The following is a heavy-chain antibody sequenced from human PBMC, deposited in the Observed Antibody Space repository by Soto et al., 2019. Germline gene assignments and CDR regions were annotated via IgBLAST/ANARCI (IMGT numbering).Heavy chain of an antibody. CDR2: ISASGVST. CDR3: AKVPLRPYYVDY. Sequence: EVQLLDSGGGLAQPGGSLRVSCAASGFIFNNYAMNWVRQAPGEGLQWVAGISASGVSTYYADSVKGRFIISRDNSKNTLFLQMNSLRAEDTAIYYGAKVPLRPYYVDYWGLGTLFTVSS. CDR1: GFIFNNYA. V-gene: IGHV3-23*01. J-gene: IGHJ4*02. D-gene: IGHD4-17*01.